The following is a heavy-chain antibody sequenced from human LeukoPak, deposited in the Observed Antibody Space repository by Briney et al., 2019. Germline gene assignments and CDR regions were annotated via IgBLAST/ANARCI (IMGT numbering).Heavy chain of an antibody. CDR2: IIPILGIA. CDR3: ARHRYPVPNFDY. Sequence: SVKVSCKASGYTFTSYYMHWARQAPGQGLEWMGRIIPILGIANYAQKFQGRVTITADKSTSTAYMELSSLRSEDTAVYYCARHRYPVPNFDYWGQGTLVTVSS. D-gene: IGHD1-26*01. V-gene: IGHV1-69*02. CDR1: GYTFTSYY. J-gene: IGHJ4*02.